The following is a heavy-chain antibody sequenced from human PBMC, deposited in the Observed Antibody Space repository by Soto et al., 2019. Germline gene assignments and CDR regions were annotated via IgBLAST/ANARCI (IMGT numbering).Heavy chain of an antibody. J-gene: IGHJ4*02. V-gene: IGHV3-30*03. CDR2: ISYDGSNK. D-gene: IGHD6-13*01. CDR3: ARDDVGSGWYDY. Sequence: GGSLRLSCAASGFTFSSYGMHWVRQAPGKGLEWVAVISYDGSNKYYADSVKGRFTISRDNSKNTLYLQMNSLRAEDTAVYYCARDDVGSGWYDYWGQGTLVTVSS. CDR1: GFTFSSYG.